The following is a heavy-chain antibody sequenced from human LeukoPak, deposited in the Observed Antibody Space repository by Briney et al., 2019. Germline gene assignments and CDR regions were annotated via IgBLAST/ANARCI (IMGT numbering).Heavy chain of an antibody. Sequence: PGGSLRLSCAASGFTFSSYAMHWVRQAPGKGLEWVAVISYDGSNKYYADSVKGRFTISRDNSKNTLYLQMNSLRAEDTAVYYCAREVEKRVYYYDSSGYPRGAFDIWGQGTMVTVSS. J-gene: IGHJ3*02. CDR2: ISYDGSNK. CDR3: AREVEKRVYYYDSSGYPRGAFDI. V-gene: IGHV3-30-3*01. CDR1: GFTFSSYA. D-gene: IGHD3-22*01.